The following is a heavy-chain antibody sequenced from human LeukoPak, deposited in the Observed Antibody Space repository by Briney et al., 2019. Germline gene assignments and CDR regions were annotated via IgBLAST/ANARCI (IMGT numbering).Heavy chain of an antibody. J-gene: IGHJ5*01. CDR2: IRYDGSNK. Sequence: GGSLRLSCAASGFTFSSYGMHWVRQAPGKGLEWVAFIRYDGSNKYYADSVKGRFTTSRDNSKNTLYLQMNSLRAEDTAVYYCAKDITMIVVAVDSWGQGTLVTVSS. D-gene: IGHD3-22*01. V-gene: IGHV3-30*02. CDR3: AKDITMIVVAVDS. CDR1: GFTFSSYG.